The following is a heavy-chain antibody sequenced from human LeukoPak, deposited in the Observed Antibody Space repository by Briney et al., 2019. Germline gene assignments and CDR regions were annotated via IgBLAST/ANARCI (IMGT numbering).Heavy chain of an antibody. CDR1: GGSISSGGYY. Sequence: TLSLTCTVSGGSISSGGYYWSWIRQPPGKGLEWIGYIYHSGSTYYNPSLKSRVTISVDRSKNQFSLKLSSVTAADTAVYYCATLELGDFWSGYLYWGQGTLVTVSS. J-gene: IGHJ4*02. D-gene: IGHD3-3*01. CDR3: ATLELGDFWSGYLY. V-gene: IGHV4-30-2*01. CDR2: IYHSGST.